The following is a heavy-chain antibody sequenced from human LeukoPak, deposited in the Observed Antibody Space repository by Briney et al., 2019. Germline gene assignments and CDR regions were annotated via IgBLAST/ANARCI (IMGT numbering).Heavy chain of an antibody. V-gene: IGHV4-39*01. J-gene: IGHJ3*02. CDR1: GGSISSSSYY. CDR3: ARRSSGQHHDAYDI. Sequence: SETLSLTCTVSGGSISSSSYYWGWIRQPPGKGGQWIGNIYYSGSTYYNPSVKSRVTISVDTSKNQFSLKLSSVTAADTAVYYCARRSSGQHHDAYDIWGQGTMVTVSS. D-gene: IGHD6-19*01. CDR2: IYYSGST.